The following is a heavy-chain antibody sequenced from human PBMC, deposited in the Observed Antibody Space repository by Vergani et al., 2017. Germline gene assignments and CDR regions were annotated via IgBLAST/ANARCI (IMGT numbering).Heavy chain of an antibody. J-gene: IGHJ4*02. CDR1: GFSLSTSGVG. D-gene: IGHD6-13*01. CDR2: IYWDDDK. V-gene: IGHV2-5*02. CDR3: AHSPAKIAAADY. Sequence: QITLKESGPTLVKPTQTLTLTCTFSGFSLSTSGVGVGWIRQPPGKALEWLALIYWDDDKRYSPSLKSRLTITKDTSNNQVVLTITTMDPVDTATYYCAHSPAKIAAADYWGQGTLVTVSS.